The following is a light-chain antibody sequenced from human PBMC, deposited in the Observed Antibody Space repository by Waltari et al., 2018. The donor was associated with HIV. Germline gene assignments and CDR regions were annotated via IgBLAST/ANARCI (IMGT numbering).Light chain of an antibody. CDR1: ASDIGYFDY. V-gene: IGLV2-11*01. Sequence: QSALTQPRSVSGSPGQSVTIPCTGTASDIGYFDYVSWYQQYPGKAHKVIIYEVFQRPSGVPDRFTASKSGITASLTISGLQDEDEADYYCCSYAGTYTYVFGSGTTVTVL. J-gene: IGLJ1*01. CDR3: CSYAGTYTYV. CDR2: EVF.